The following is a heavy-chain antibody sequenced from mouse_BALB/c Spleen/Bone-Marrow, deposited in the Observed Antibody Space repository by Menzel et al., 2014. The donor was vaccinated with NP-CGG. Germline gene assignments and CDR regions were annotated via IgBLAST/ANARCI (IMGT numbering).Heavy chain of an antibody. CDR3: ARKNEDGRREE. Sequence: EVKLMESGGGLVQPGGSLKLSCAASGFDFSRYWLSWVRQAPGHGLEWLGELHPDSSTINYTPSLKDKFTISRDNAKKTLYMQMSKVRAEETGIDYWARKNEDGRREEWGQGTNITVAS. D-gene: IGHD1-1*01. CDR1: GFDFSRYW. J-gene: IGHJ2*01. V-gene: IGHV4-1*02. CDR2: LHPDSSTI.